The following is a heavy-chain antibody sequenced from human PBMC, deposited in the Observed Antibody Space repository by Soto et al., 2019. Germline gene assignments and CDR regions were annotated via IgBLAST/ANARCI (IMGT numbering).Heavy chain of an antibody. D-gene: IGHD4-17*01. Sequence: ASVKVSCKASGYPFSDNQIHWLRRARGQGLEWMGRINPKSDDTNYAQRFQGRVTMTRDTSIDTAYLELTGLTSDDTATYYCARKHYPDYFTWGLDPWGQGTLVTFSP. V-gene: IGHV1-2*02. CDR2: INPKSDDT. CDR3: ARKHYPDYFTWGLDP. J-gene: IGHJ5*02. CDR1: GYPFSDNQ.